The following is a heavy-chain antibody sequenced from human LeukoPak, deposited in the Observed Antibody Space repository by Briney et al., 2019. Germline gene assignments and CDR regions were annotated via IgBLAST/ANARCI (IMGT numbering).Heavy chain of an antibody. J-gene: IGHJ6*03. D-gene: IGHD3/OR15-3a*01. CDR1: GLTFSRNV. CDR3: AKGGIASGPYYYFYYMDV. Sequence: GSSLRLACVASGLTFSRNVVHSVRQAPGKGLEWVATISYDGNNKFHADSVKGRFTISRDNARNTVYLQMDSLRPEDTAVYHCAKGGIASGPYYYFYYMDVRGNGDTVTVSS. V-gene: IGHV3-30*01. CDR2: ISYDGNNK.